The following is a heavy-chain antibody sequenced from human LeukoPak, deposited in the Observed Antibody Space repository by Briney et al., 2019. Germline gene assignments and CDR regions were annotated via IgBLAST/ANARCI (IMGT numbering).Heavy chain of an antibody. CDR2: MNPNSGNT. V-gene: IGHV1-8*01. CDR3: ARGNHYYGSGSSFFDY. D-gene: IGHD3-10*01. Sequence: ASVKVSCKASGYTFTSYDINGVRQATGQGLEWMEWMNPNSGNTGYAQKFQGRVTMTRNTSISTAYMELSSLRSEDTAVYYCARGNHYYGSGSSFFDYWGQGTLVTVSS. J-gene: IGHJ4*02. CDR1: GYTFTSYD.